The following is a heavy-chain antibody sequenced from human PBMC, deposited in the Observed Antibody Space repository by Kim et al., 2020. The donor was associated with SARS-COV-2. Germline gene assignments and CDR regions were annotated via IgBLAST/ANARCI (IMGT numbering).Heavy chain of an antibody. CDR3: ARDPNSNYYYYMDV. J-gene: IGHJ6*03. CDR2: IYTSGST. D-gene: IGHD4-4*01. V-gene: IGHV4-4*07. CDR1: GGSISSYY. Sequence: SETLSLTCTVSGGSISSYYWSWIRQPAGKGLEWIGRIYTSGSTNYNPSLKSRVTMSVDTSKNQFSLKLSSVTAADTAVYYCARDPNSNYYYYMDVWGKGTPVTVSS.